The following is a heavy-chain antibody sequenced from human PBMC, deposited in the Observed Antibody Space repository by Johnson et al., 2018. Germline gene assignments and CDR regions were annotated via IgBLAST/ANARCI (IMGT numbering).Heavy chain of an antibody. CDR3: ARRSTAIPGAFDI. J-gene: IGHJ3*02. V-gene: IGHV5-51*01. D-gene: IGHD5-18*01. Sequence: VQLVESGAEVKKPGESXKISCKGSGYSFTSYWIGWVRQMPGKGLEWMGIISPGDSDTRYRPSFQGKVTISADKSISPAYLQWSSLKAPDTAMYYCARRSTAIPGAFDIWGQGTMVTVSS. CDR2: ISPGDSDT. CDR1: GYSFTSYW.